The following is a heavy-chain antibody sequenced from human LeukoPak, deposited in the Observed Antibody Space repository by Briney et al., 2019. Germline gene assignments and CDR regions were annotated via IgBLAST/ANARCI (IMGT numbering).Heavy chain of an antibody. CDR2: IWYDGSNE. CDR3: AREAPSNRDWTLLGGLYGYFDY. D-gene: IGHD1-14*01. CDR1: GFTFSSYG. J-gene: IGHJ4*02. Sequence: PGGSLRLSCAASGFTFSSYGMHWVRQAPGKGLEWVAVIWYDGSNEYYADSVKGRFTISRDNSKNTLYLQMNSLRAEDTAVYYCAREAPSNRDWTLLGGLYGYFDYWGQGTLVTVSS. V-gene: IGHV3-33*01.